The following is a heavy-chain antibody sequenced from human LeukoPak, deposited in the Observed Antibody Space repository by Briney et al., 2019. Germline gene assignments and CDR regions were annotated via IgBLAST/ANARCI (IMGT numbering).Heavy chain of an antibody. D-gene: IGHD3-22*01. CDR3: ARERVYYDSSGYYFNYFDY. V-gene: IGHV1-18*01. CDR2: ISAYNGNT. J-gene: IGHJ4*02. CDR1: GYTLTSYG. Sequence: GASVKVSCKASGYTLTSYGISWVRQAPGQGLEWMGWISAYNGNTNYAQKLQGRVTMTTDTSTSTAYMELRSLRSDDTAVYYCARERVYYDSSGYYFNYFDYWGQGTLVTVSS.